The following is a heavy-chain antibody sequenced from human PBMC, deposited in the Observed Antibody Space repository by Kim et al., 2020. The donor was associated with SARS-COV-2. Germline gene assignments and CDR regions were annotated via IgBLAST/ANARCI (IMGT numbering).Heavy chain of an antibody. J-gene: IGHJ6*02. V-gene: IGHV3-30-3*01. CDR1: GLSFDSSA. CDR2: ISFDGRNK. CDR3: ARGIFYESVILSDYYNGMDV. Sequence: GGSLRLSCAASGLSFDSSAMNWVRQAPGKGLEWVAVISFDGRNKDYADSVKGRFTISRDNSKSTLHLQMNSLRVEDTAVYYCARGIFYESVILSDYYNGMDVWGQGTTVTVSS. D-gene: IGHD2-21*01.